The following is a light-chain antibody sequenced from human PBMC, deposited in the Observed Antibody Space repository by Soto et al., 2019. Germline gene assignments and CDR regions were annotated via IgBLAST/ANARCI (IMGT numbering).Light chain of an antibody. V-gene: IGKV4-1*01. CDR2: WAS. CDR1: QSVLYSSNNKNY. J-gene: IGKJ2*02. Sequence: DIVMTQSPDSLAVSLGERATINCKSSQSVLYSSNNKNYLAWYQQKPGQPPKLLIYWASTRESGVPDRFSGSGSGTDFTLTISSLQAEDVAVYHCQQYYSTLPWTFGRGTKLEIK. CDR3: QQYYSTLPWT.